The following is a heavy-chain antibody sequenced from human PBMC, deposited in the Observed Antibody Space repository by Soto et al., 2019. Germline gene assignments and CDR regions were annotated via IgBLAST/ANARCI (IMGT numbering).Heavy chain of an antibody. CDR3: ARDKGLPYSIIA. J-gene: IGHJ4*02. Sequence: GGSLRLSCAASGFTFSSYSMNWVRQAPGKGLEWVSSISSSSSYIYYADSVKGRFTISRDNAKNSLYLQMNSLRAEDTAVYYCARDKGLPYSIIAGGQGTLVTVSS. V-gene: IGHV3-21*01. CDR1: GFTFSSYS. D-gene: IGHD2-21*01. CDR2: ISSSSSYI.